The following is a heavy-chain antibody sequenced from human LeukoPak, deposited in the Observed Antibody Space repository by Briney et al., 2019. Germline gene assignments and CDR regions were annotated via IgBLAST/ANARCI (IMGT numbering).Heavy chain of an antibody. Sequence: SETLSLTCTVSGGSISSYYWSWIRQPPGKGLEWIGYIYYSGSTNYNPSLQSRVTISVDTSKNQFSLKLSSVTAADTAVYYCAGSRSSGWYDYWGQGALVTVSS. CDR2: IYYSGST. CDR3: AGSRSSGWYDY. CDR1: GGSISSYY. V-gene: IGHV4-59*01. D-gene: IGHD6-19*01. J-gene: IGHJ4*02.